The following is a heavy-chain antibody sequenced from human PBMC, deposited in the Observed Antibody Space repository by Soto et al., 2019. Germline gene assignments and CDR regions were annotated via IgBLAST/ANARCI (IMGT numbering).Heavy chain of an antibody. J-gene: IGHJ3*01. V-gene: IGHV3-9*01. CDR1: GFTFDDYA. CDR2: ISWNSGSI. Sequence: EVQLVESGGGLVQPGRSLRLSCAASGFTFDDYAMHWVRQAPGKGLEWVSGISWNSGSIGYADSVKGRFTISRDNAKNFLYLQMNRLRAEDTALYYCAKVYYDFWSGYFAEYAFDLWGQGTMVTVSS. D-gene: IGHD3-3*01. CDR3: AKVYYDFWSGYFAEYAFDL.